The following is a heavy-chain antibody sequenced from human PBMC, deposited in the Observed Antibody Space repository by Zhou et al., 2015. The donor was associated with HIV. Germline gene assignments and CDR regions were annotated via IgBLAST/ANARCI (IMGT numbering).Heavy chain of an antibody. V-gene: IGHV1-69*02. Sequence: QVQLVQSGAEVKKPGSSVKVSCKASGGTFSSYTISWVRQAPGQGLEWMGRIIPILGIANYAQKFQGRVTITADKSTSTAYMELSSLRSEDTAVYYCARAMRGFGEDYFDYWGQGTLVTVSS. CDR3: ARAMRGFGEDYFDY. CDR2: IIPILGIA. J-gene: IGHJ4*02. CDR1: GGTFSSYT. D-gene: IGHD3-10*01.